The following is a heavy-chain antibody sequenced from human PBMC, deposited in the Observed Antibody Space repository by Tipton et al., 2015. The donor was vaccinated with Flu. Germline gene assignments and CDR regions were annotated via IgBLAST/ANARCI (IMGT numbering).Heavy chain of an antibody. CDR3: AREALHPNSGWFDP. V-gene: IGHV4-4*07. D-gene: IGHD3-10*01. Sequence: TLSLTCTVSGDSISTYSWSWIRQPAGKGLEWIGRIYSSGSTNSNPSLKSRLTMSLDTSKNQFSLKLTSVTAADTAVYYCAREALHPNSGWFDPWGQGTLVTVSS. CDR2: IYSSGST. CDR1: GDSISTYS. J-gene: IGHJ5*02.